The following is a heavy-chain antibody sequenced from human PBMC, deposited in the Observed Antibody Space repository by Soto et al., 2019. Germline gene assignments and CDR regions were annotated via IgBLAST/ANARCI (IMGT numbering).Heavy chain of an antibody. D-gene: IGHD3-10*01. V-gene: IGHV4-39*01. CDR1: GVSISSSSYY. CDR3: ARRVERGFDY. Sequence: PSETLSLTCTVSGVSISSSSYYWGWIRQPPRKGLEWIGSIYYSGSTYYNPSLKSRVTISVDTSKNQFSLKLSSVTAADTAVYYCARRVERGFDYWGQGTLVTVSS. J-gene: IGHJ4*02. CDR2: IYYSGST.